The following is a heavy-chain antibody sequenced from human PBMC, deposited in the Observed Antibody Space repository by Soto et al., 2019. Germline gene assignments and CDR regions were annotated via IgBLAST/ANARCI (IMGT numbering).Heavy chain of an antibody. J-gene: IGHJ6*02. CDR1: EFTFSRYA. V-gene: IGHV3-23*01. CDR3: AKGRSYYYYGVDV. Sequence: PGGSLRLSCAASEFTFSRYAMNWVRQGPGKGLEWVAAIGMSGASTYYADSVRGRFTISRDNSKNTLYLEMTSLRAEDTAIYYCAKGRSYYYYGVDVWGQGTTVTVSS. CDR2: IGMSGAST.